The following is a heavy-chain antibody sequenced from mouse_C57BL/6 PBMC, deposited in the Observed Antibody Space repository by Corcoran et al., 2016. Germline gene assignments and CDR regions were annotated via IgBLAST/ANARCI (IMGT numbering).Heavy chain of an antibody. V-gene: IGHV1-66*01. Sequence: QVQLQQSGPELVKPGASVKISCKASGYSFTSYYIHWVKQRPGQGLEWIGWIYPGSGNTKYNEKFKGMATLTADTSSSTAYMQLSSLTSEDSAVYYCARLNYGLDYWGQGTTLTVSS. CDR1: GYSFTSYY. CDR3: ARLNYGLDY. J-gene: IGHJ2*01. D-gene: IGHD1-1*01. CDR2: IYPGSGNT.